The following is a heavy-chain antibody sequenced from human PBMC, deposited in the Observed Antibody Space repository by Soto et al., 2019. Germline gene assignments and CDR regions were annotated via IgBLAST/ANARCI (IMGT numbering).Heavy chain of an antibody. Sequence: SQTLSLTCAISGDSVSSNSAAWNWIRQSPSRGLEWLGRTYYRSKWYNDYAVSVKSRITINTDTSKNQFSLQLNSVSSEDTAVYYCARELRFLDWRYPLLDYYGMDVWGQGPTVTVSS. CDR3: ARELRFLDWRYPLLDYYGMDV. D-gene: IGHD3-3*01. J-gene: IGHJ6*02. CDR2: TYYRSKWYN. V-gene: IGHV6-1*01. CDR1: GDSVSSNSAA.